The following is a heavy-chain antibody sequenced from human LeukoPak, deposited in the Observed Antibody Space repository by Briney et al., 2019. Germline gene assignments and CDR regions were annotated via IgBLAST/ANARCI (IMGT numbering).Heavy chain of an antibody. Sequence: PGGSLGLSCAGSGFTFSTYAMSWVRQAPGKGLVWVSRLNNDGSSTNYADSVKGRFTISRDNAKNTLYLQMNSLRAEDTAVYYCARIAWDAFDIWGQGTMVTVSS. V-gene: IGHV3-74*01. D-gene: IGHD2-15*01. J-gene: IGHJ3*02. CDR1: GFTFSTYA. CDR3: ARIAWDAFDI. CDR2: LNNDGSST.